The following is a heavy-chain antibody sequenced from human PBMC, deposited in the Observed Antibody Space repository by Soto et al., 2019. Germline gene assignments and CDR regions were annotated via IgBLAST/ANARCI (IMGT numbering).Heavy chain of an antibody. Sequence: GGSLRLSCAASGFTFSSYWIHWVRQAPGKGLVWVSRINSDGSSTSYADSVKGRFTISRDNAKNTLYLQMNSLRAEDTAVYYCARDQKETLYYDFWSGYYHEYFQHWGQGTLVTVSS. D-gene: IGHD3-3*01. CDR2: INSDGSST. V-gene: IGHV3-74*01. CDR3: ARDQKETLYYDFWSGYYHEYFQH. J-gene: IGHJ1*01. CDR1: GFTFSSYW.